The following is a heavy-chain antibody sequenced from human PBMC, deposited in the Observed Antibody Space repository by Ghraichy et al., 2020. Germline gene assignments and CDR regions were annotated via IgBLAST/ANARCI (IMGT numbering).Heavy chain of an antibody. CDR2: ISAHSGST. CDR1: GYTFTSYG. CDR3: VRDPGSYGYGDY. Sequence: APVKVSCKASGYTFTSYGISWVRQAPGQGLEWMGWISAHSGSTNYAQKLQGRVTMTRDTSTSTAYMELRSLRSDDTAVYYCVRDPGSYGYGDYWGQGTLVTVSS. D-gene: IGHD3-16*01. J-gene: IGHJ4*02. V-gene: IGHV1-18*04.